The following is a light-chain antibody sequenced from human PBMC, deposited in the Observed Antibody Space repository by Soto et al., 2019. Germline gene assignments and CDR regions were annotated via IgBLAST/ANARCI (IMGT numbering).Light chain of an antibody. CDR2: AAS. Sequence: DIQMTQSPSSLSASVGDRVTITCRASQSIRSYVNWYQQRPGKAPKLLIYAASSLQSGAPSRFSGSGSWTEFTLSITSLQPEDFATYHCQQHYSTPQLTFGGGTKVEIK. V-gene: IGKV1-39*01. J-gene: IGKJ4*01. CDR1: QSIRSY. CDR3: QQHYSTPQLT.